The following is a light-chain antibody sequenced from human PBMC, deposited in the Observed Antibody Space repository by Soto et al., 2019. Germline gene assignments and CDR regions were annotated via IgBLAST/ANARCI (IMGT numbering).Light chain of an antibody. CDR1: KLGDKY. Sequence: SYELTQPPSVSVSPGQTARITCSGDKLGDKYVCWYQQRPGQSPVLIIYQDTKRPSGIPDRFSGSNSGNTATLTISGTQAMDEADYYCQPWDSGIVVFGGGTKHTVL. CDR2: QDT. CDR3: QPWDSGIVV. J-gene: IGLJ2*01. V-gene: IGLV3-1*01.